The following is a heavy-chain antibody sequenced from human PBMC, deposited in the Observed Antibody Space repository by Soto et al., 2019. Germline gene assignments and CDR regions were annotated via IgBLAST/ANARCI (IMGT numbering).Heavy chain of an antibody. D-gene: IGHD2-21*02. J-gene: IGHJ4*02. Sequence: SETLSLTCIVSGESISSSSYYWGWIRQPPGKGLEWIGSIYYSGRTYYNPSFKSRVTISIDTSKNQFSLKLSSVTATDTAVYYCARQQTTVVTQAYFDHWGQGALVTVSS. V-gene: IGHV4-39*01. CDR2: IYYSGRT. CDR1: GESISSSSYY. CDR3: ARQQTTVVTQAYFDH.